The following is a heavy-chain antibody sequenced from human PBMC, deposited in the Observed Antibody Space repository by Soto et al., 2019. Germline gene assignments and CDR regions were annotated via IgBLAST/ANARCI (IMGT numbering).Heavy chain of an antibody. CDR3: ASSGPRLVHIPINDY. D-gene: IGHD2-8*01. CDR2: IYSGGST. Sequence: PGGSLRLACAASGFTVSSNYMSWVRQAPGKGLEWVSVIYSGGSTYYADSVKGRFTISRDNSKNTLYLQMNSLRAEDTAVYYCASSGPRLVHIPINDYWGQGTLVTVSS. J-gene: IGHJ4*02. V-gene: IGHV3-66*01. CDR1: GFTVSSNY.